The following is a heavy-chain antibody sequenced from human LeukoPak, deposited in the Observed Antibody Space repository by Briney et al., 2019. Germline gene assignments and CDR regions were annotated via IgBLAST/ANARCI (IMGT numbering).Heavy chain of an antibody. V-gene: IGHV5-51*01. D-gene: IGHD4-23*01. J-gene: IGHJ3*02. CDR1: GYSFTSYW. Sequence: GESLKISCKGSGYSFTSYWIGWVRQIPGKGLGWMGIIYPGDSDTRYSPSFQGQFTISADKSISTAYLQWSSLKASDTAMYYCASRVTDAFDIWGQGTMVTVSS. CDR3: ASRVTDAFDI. CDR2: IYPGDSDT.